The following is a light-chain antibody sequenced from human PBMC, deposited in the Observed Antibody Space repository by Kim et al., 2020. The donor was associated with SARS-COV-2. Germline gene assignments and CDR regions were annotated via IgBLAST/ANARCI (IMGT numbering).Light chain of an antibody. Sequence: DIQMTQSPSSVSASVGDRVTITCRASQRISSWLAWYQQKPGKAPNLLIFAASTLQGGVPSRFSGSGSGTDFTLTISSLQPEDSATYYCQPANSFPYTFGQGTKLEI. CDR1: QRISSW. CDR3: QPANSFPYT. J-gene: IGKJ2*01. V-gene: IGKV1-12*01. CDR2: AAS.